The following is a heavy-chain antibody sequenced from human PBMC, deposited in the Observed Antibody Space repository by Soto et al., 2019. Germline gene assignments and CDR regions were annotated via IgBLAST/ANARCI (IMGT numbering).Heavy chain of an antibody. D-gene: IGHD6-6*01. Sequence: SETLSLTCAVYGGSFSGYYWSWIRQPPGKGLEWIGEINHSGSTNYNPSLKSRVTISVDTSKNQFSLKLSSVIAADTAVYYCARGYGSSSGLDYWGQGTLVTVSS. J-gene: IGHJ4*02. CDR3: ARGYGSSSGLDY. CDR1: GGSFSGYY. V-gene: IGHV4-34*01. CDR2: INHSGST.